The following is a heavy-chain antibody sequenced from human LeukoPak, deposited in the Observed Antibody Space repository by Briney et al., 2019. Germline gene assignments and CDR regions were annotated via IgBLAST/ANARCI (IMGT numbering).Heavy chain of an antibody. J-gene: IGHJ4*02. CDR3: ARGTAVAGTMGDY. CDR2: ISSSSSYI. V-gene: IGHV3-21*01. D-gene: IGHD6-19*01. CDR1: GFTFSSYS. Sequence: GGSLRLSCAASGFTFSSYSMTWVRQAPGKGLEWVSSISSSSSYIYYADSVKGRFTISRDNAKNSLYLQMNSLRAEDTAVYYCARGTAVAGTMGDYWGQGTLVTVSS.